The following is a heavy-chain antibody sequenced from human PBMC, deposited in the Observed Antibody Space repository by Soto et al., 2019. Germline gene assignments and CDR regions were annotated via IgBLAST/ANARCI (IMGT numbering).Heavy chain of an antibody. Sequence: PWGSLRLSCASSGVTFSSYGMHWVRQAPGKGLEWVAVISYDGSNKYYADSVKGRFTISRDNSKNTLYLQMNSLRAEDTAVYYCAKLGYYDFWSGYPGSHPYSFFRDYYYGMDVWGQGTTVTVSS. CDR1: GVTFSSYG. CDR2: ISYDGSNK. D-gene: IGHD3-3*01. J-gene: IGHJ6*02. CDR3: AKLGYYDFWSGYPGSHPYSFFRDYYYGMDV. V-gene: IGHV3-30*18.